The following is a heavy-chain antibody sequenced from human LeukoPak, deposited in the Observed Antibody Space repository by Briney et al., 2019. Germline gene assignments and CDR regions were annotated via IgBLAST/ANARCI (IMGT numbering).Heavy chain of an antibody. CDR3: ANGPHYNILTGFYKVRSHLDY. V-gene: IGHV3-30*02. Sequence: GGSLRFSCAASGFTFRSYGMHWVRQAPGKGLEGVAFIRYDGGNEYYADSVKGRFTISRDNSKNTLFLQMNSLRAEDTALYYCANGPHYNILTGFYKVRSHLDYWGQGTLVTVSS. CDR2: IRYDGGNE. J-gene: IGHJ4*02. D-gene: IGHD3-9*01. CDR1: GFTFRSYG.